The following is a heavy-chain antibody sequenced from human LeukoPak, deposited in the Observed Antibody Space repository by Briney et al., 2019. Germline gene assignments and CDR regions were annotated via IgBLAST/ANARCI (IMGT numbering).Heavy chain of an antibody. CDR2: ISYDGSNK. J-gene: IGHJ4*02. Sequence: RSGGSLRLSCAASGFTFSSYGMHWVRQAPGKGLEWVAVISYDGSNKYYADSVKGRFTISRDNSKNTLYLQMNGLRAEDTAVYYCAKDRRIVGATTWFDYWGQGTLVTVSS. CDR3: AKDRRIVGATTWFDY. V-gene: IGHV3-30*18. CDR1: GFTFSSYG. D-gene: IGHD1-26*01.